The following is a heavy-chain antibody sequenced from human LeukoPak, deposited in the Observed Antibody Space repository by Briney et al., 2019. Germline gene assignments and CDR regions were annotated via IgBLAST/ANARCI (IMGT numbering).Heavy chain of an antibody. D-gene: IGHD1-1*01. CDR3: ARGIQLTSYYYYGVDV. V-gene: IGHV3-48*02. Sequence: GGSLRLSCAASGFTFSSYSMNWVRQAPGKGLEWVSYISSSSTIYYADSVKGRFTISRDNAKTSLYLQMNSLGDEDTAVYYCARGIQLTSYYYYGVDVWGQGTTVTVSS. CDR1: GFTFSSYS. J-gene: IGHJ6*02. CDR2: ISSSSTI.